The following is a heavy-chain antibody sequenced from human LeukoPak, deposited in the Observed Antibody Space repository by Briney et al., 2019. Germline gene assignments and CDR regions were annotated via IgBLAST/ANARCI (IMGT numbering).Heavy chain of an antibody. D-gene: IGHD4-17*01. CDR2: IYYSGST. V-gene: IGHV4-39*01. Sequence: PSETLSLTCTVSGGPIISSSDHWAWIRQPRGKGLEWIGSIYYSGSTYYNPSLKSRVTISVDTSKNQFSLNLSSVTAADTAVYYCAIKAYGDYQYYLVFWAQGTLVTVSS. J-gene: IGHJ4*02. CDR1: GGPIISSSDH. CDR3: AIKAYGDYQYYLVF.